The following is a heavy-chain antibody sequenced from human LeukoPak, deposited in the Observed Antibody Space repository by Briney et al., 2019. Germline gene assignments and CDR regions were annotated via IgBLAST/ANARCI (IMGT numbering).Heavy chain of an antibody. CDR2: IYYSGST. D-gene: IGHD7-27*01. V-gene: IGHV4-59*01. CDR1: GGSISSYY. CDR3: AREGLTGVGWFDP. J-gene: IGHJ5*02. Sequence: SETLSLTCTVSGGSISSYYWSWIRQPPGRGLEWIGHIYYSGSTNYNPSLKSRVTISVDTSKNQFSLKLSSVTAADTAVYYCAREGLTGVGWFDPWGQGTLVTVSS.